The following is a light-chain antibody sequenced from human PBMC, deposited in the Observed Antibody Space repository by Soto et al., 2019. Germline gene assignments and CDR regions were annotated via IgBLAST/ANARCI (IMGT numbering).Light chain of an antibody. CDR3: QQYVSSPWA. V-gene: IGKV3-20*01. J-gene: IGKJ1*01. CDR2: GAS. CDR1: QSVTNSF. Sequence: EIVLAQSPGTPSLSPGERATLSCRASQSVTNSFLAWYQQKPGQAPRLLIYGASRRATGIPDRFTGSGSGTDFTLTISRLEPEDFAVYYCQQYVSSPWAFGQGTKVDI.